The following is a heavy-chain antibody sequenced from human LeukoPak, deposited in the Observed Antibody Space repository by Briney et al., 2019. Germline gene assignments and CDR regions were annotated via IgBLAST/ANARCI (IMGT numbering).Heavy chain of an antibody. D-gene: IGHD3-22*01. J-gene: IGHJ4*02. CDR1: GFTFSSYA. V-gene: IGHV3-30-3*01. CDR2: ISYDGSNK. Sequence: QPGRSLRLSCAASGFTFSSYAMHWVRQAPGKGLEWVAVISYDGSNKYYADSVKGRFTISRGNSRNTLYLQMNSLRAEDTAVYYCARVDYDSSGYYYGGFDYWGQGTLVTVSS. CDR3: ARVDYDSSGYYYGGFDY.